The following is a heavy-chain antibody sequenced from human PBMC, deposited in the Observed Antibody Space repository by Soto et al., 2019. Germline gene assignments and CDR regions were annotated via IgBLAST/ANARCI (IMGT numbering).Heavy chain of an antibody. D-gene: IGHD3-9*01. Sequence: ASVKVSCKASGGTFSSYTISWVRQAPGQGLEWMGRIIPILGIANYAQKFQGRVTITADKSTSTAYMELSSLRSEDTAVYYCATLPQTYYDILTGYPRHYYYYYGMDVWGQGTTVTVSS. CDR2: IIPILGIA. J-gene: IGHJ6*02. CDR1: GGTFSSYT. CDR3: ATLPQTYYDILTGYPRHYYYYYGMDV. V-gene: IGHV1-69*02.